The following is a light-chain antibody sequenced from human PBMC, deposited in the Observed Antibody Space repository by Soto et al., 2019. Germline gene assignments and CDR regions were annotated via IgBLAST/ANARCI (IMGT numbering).Light chain of an antibody. Sequence: IVLTQSPATLSLSPGERATLSCRASQSVSSYLAWYQQKPGQAPRLLIYDASNRATDIPARFSGSGSGTDFTLTISSLEPEDSAVYYCQQRHMWPITFGQGTRLEI. CDR1: QSVSSY. CDR2: DAS. V-gene: IGKV3-11*01. J-gene: IGKJ5*01. CDR3: QQRHMWPIT.